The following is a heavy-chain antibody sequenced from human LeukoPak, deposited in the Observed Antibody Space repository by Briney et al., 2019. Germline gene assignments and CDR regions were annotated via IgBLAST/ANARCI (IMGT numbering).Heavy chain of an antibody. J-gene: IGHJ6*03. CDR3: ARGSTALFYMDV. Sequence: GGSLRLSCAASGFTFSDYYMSWIRQAPGKGLEWVSYISRSGNTIYYADAVKGRFTISRDNAKNSLYLQMNSLRAEDTAVYYCARGSTALFYMDVWGKGTTVTVSS. CDR1: GFTFSDYY. D-gene: IGHD2-2*01. CDR2: ISRSGNTI. V-gene: IGHV3-11*01.